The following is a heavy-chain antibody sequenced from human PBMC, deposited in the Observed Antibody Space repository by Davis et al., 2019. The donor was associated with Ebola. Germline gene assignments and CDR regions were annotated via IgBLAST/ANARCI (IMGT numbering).Heavy chain of an antibody. Sequence: MPSETLSLTCVVSGDSIGTNNWWSWIRQSPGKGLEWIGEVYHTGNSHYNPSLKSRVPISVDTSKNQFSLKLSSVTAADTAVYYCARHPQWLGGYNWFDPWGQGTLVTVSS. D-gene: IGHD6-19*01. V-gene: IGHV4-4*02. J-gene: IGHJ5*02. CDR3: ARHPQWLGGYNWFDP. CDR1: GDSIGTNNW. CDR2: VYHTGNS.